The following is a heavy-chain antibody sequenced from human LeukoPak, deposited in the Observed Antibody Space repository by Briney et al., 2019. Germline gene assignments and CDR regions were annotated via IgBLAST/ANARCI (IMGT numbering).Heavy chain of an antibody. V-gene: IGHV1-2*02. CDR1: GYTLTAYY. Sequence: ASVKVSCKASGYTLTAYYMHWVRQAPGQGLEWMGWIFPNSGGTEYALKFQGRVTMTRDTSISTAYMELSSLRSDDTAVYYCVAVTYTNYDDFDYWGQGTLVTVSS. CDR3: VAVTYTNYDDFDY. D-gene: IGHD4-11*01. CDR2: IFPNSGGT. J-gene: IGHJ4*02.